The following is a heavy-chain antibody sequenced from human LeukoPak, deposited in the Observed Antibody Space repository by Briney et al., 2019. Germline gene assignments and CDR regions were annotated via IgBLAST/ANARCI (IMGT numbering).Heavy chain of an antibody. V-gene: IGHV3-53*01. D-gene: IGHD2-15*01. CDR3: ARDWLSYGSPYSSMDV. CDR2: IYSGGST. Sequence: PGGSLRLSCAASGFIVRHNNMTRGRQAPGKGLEWVSNIYSGGSTYYAASVKGRVTVSREDSKNTLYLQMNSLRAEETAVSYCARDWLSYGSPYSSMDVWGQGATVTVSS. J-gene: IGHJ6*02. CDR1: GFIVRHNN.